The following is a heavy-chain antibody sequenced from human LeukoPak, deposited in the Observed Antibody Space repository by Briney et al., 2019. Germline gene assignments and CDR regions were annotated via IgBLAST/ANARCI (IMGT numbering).Heavy chain of an antibody. Sequence: PGGSLRLSCAASGFTFDDYGMSWVRQAPGKGLEWVSGIIWSGASTGYADSVKGRFTISRDNAKNSLYLQMNSLRDEDTALYYCARDDYGSGSWNDYWGQGTLVTVSS. V-gene: IGHV3-20*04. CDR1: GFTFDDYG. CDR2: IIWSGAST. D-gene: IGHD3-10*01. CDR3: ARDDYGSGSWNDY. J-gene: IGHJ4*02.